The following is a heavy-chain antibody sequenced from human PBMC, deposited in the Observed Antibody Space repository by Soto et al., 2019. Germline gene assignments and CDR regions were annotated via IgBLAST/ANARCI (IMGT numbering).Heavy chain of an antibody. CDR1: GFTFSSYA. J-gene: IGHJ4*02. V-gene: IGHV3-30-3*01. CDR3: ARDRSVVGATTIPRIPFDY. D-gene: IGHD1-26*01. CDR2: ISYDGSNK. Sequence: GGSLRLSCAASGFTFSSYAIHWVRQAPGKGLEWVAVISYDGSNKYYADSVKGRFTISRDNSKNTLYLQMNSLRAEDTAVYYCARDRSVVGATTIPRIPFDYWGQGTLVTVSS.